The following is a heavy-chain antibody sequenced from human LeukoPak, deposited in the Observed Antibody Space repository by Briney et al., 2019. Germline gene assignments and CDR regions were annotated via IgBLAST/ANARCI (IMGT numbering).Heavy chain of an antibody. D-gene: IGHD3-16*02. J-gene: IGHJ4*02. CDR2: FYPEDGET. CDR3: VTDDYVWGSYRSIDY. Sequence: ASVKVSCKVSGYTLTELSMHWVRQAPGKGLEWMGGFYPEDGETIYAQKFQGRVTMTEDTSTDTAYMELSSLRSEDTAVYYCVTDDYVWGSYRSIDYWGQGTLVTVSS. CDR1: GYTLTELS. V-gene: IGHV1-24*01.